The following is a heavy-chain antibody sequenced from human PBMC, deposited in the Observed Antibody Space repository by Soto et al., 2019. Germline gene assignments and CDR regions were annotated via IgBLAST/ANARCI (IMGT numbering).Heavy chain of an antibody. J-gene: IGHJ4*02. CDR1: GGSISSSSYY. Sequence: SETLSLTCTVSGGSISSSSYYWGWIRQPPGKGLEWIGSIYYSGSTYYNPSLKSRVTISVDTSKNQFSLKLSSVTAADTAVYYCARKYLGSYFDYWGQGTLVTVSS. D-gene: IGHD3-10*01. CDR2: IYYSGST. V-gene: IGHV4-39*01. CDR3: ARKYLGSYFDY.